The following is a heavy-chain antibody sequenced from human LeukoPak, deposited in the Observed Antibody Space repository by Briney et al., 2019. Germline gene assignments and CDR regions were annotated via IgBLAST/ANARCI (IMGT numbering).Heavy chain of an antibody. D-gene: IGHD6-6*01. J-gene: IGHJ5*02. CDR3: ARLSNIAARPS. CDR2: IYYSGST. Sequence: SETLSLTCTVSGGSISSGDYYWSWIRQPPGKGLEWIGYIYYSGSTYYNPSLKSRVTISVDTSKNQFSLKLSSVTAADTAVYYCARLSNIAARPSWGQGTLVTVSS. V-gene: IGHV4-30-4*01. CDR1: GGSISSGDYY.